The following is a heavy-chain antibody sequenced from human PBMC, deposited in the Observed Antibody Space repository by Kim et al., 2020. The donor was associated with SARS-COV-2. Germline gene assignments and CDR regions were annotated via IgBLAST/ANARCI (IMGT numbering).Heavy chain of an antibody. CDR3: ARDHDAFDI. J-gene: IGHJ3*02. V-gene: IGHV4-59*01. CDR2: GST. Sequence: GSTNYNPSPKSRVTISVDTSKNQFSLKLSSVTAAETAVYYCARDHDAFDIWGQGTMVTVSS.